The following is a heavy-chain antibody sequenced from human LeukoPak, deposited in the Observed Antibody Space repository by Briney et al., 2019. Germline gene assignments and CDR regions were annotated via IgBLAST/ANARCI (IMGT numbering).Heavy chain of an antibody. J-gene: IGHJ4*02. CDR2: ISYDGSYK. D-gene: IGHD2-15*01. V-gene: IGHV3-30*03. Sequence: GGSLRLSCAASGFTFSNYGMHWVRQAPGKGLEWVSVISYDGSYKYYADSVKGRFTISRDNSKNTLYLQMNSLRPEDTAVYYCARYLHCSGGSSYSGLHYWGQGTLVTVPS. CDR3: ARYLHCSGGSSYSGLHY. CDR1: GFTFSNYG.